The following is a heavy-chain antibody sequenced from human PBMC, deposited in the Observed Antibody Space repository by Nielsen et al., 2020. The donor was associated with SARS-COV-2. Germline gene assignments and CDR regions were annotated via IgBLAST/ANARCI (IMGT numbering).Heavy chain of an antibody. CDR2: FDPGDAET. CDR3: ATSLVAAIFGVLDY. D-gene: IGHD3-3*01. V-gene: IGHV1-24*01. Sequence: ASVKVSCKVSGYTLSELSIHWVRQAPGKGLEWMGGFDPGDAETVYAQKFQGRITMTEDTSVDTAYMDLSSLRTEDTAVYYCATSLVAAIFGVLDYWGPGTLVTVSS. J-gene: IGHJ4*02. CDR1: GYTLSELS.